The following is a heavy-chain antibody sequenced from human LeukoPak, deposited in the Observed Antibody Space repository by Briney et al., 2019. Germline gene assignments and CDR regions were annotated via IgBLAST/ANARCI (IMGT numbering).Heavy chain of an antibody. D-gene: IGHD6-19*01. CDR3: ARSASSGWYGGFDH. V-gene: IGHV1-46*01. J-gene: IGHJ4*02. CDR1: GYTFTSYY. CDR2: INPSGGST. Sequence: GGSVTDSRQASGYTFTSYYMHSVRQARGQGLECMGIINPSGGSTSYAQKLQGRATITRDTSPSAVYMELSNLRSEGTAVYYCARSASSGWYGGFDHWGQGTLVTVSS.